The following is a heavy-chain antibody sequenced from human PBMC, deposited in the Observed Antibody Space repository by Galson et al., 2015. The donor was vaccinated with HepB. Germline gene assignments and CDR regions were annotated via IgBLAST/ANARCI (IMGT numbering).Heavy chain of an antibody. V-gene: IGHV3-23*01. CDR2: VSPSGGGA. CDR3: AKPPWTVFGVVSRKSYYFDH. J-gene: IGHJ4*02. Sequence: SLRLSCAASGFTFSSYAMHWVHQAPGKGLEWVSSVSPSGGGAHYADSVKGRFAVSRENSKNTLYLQRNSLRAEDTAVYYCAKPPWTVFGVVSRKSYYFDHWGRGTLVTVSS. CDR1: GFTFSSYA. D-gene: IGHD3-3*01.